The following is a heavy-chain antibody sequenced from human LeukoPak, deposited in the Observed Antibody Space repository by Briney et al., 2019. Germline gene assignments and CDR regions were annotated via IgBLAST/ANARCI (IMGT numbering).Heavy chain of an antibody. CDR1: GGSISNSSYY. CDR2: IYYSGST. Sequence: SETLSLTCTVSGGSISNSSYYWGWIRQPPGKGLEWIGSIYYSGSTYYNPSLKSRVTISVDTSKNQFSLKLSSVTAADTAVYYCARRLVAGIDYWGQGTLVTVSS. D-gene: IGHD6-19*01. V-gene: IGHV4-39*01. J-gene: IGHJ4*02. CDR3: ARRLVAGIDY.